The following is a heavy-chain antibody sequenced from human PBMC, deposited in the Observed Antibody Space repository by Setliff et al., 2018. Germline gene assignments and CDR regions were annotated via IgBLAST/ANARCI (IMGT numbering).Heavy chain of an antibody. J-gene: IGHJ4*02. CDR3: ARGAYCSGGSCYSPLDY. Sequence: PGGSLRLSCAASGFTFSSYSMHWVRQAPGKGLEWVSLISWDGGSTYYADSVKGRFTISRDNSKNSLYLQMNSLRAEDTAVYYCARGAYCSGGSCYSPLDYWGQGTLVTVSS. D-gene: IGHD2-15*01. CDR1: GFTFSSYS. CDR2: ISWDGGST. V-gene: IGHV3-43D*03.